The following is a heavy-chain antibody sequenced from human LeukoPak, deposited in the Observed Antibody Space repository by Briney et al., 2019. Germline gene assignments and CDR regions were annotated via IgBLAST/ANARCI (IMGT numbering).Heavy chain of an antibody. Sequence: PSQTLSLTCAVSGGSISSGGYSWSWIRQPPGKGLEWIGYIYHSGSTYYNPSLKSRVTISVDRSKNQFSLKLSSVTAADTAVYYCARGRKVGYSSSWLYWYFDLWGRGTLVTVSS. D-gene: IGHD6-13*01. CDR1: GGSISSGGYS. CDR2: IYHSGST. CDR3: ARGRKVGYSSSWLYWYFDL. V-gene: IGHV4-30-2*01. J-gene: IGHJ2*01.